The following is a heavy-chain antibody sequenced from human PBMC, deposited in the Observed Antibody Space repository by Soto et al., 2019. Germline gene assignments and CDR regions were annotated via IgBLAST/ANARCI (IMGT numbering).Heavy chain of an antibody. D-gene: IGHD6-19*01. Sequence: EVQLLESGGGLVQPGGSLRLSCAASGFTFSSYAMSWLRQAPGKGLEWVSAISGSGGSTYYADSVKGRFTISRDNSKNTLDLQMNSLRAEDTAVYYCARRSSGWYFDYWGQGTLVTVSS. V-gene: IGHV3-23*01. CDR2: ISGSGGST. J-gene: IGHJ4*02. CDR1: GFTFSSYA. CDR3: ARRSSGWYFDY.